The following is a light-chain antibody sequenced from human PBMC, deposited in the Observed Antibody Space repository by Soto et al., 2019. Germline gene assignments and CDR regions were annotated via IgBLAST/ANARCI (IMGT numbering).Light chain of an antibody. V-gene: IGLV2-14*01. CDR2: EVS. J-gene: IGLJ2*01. CDR3: SSYTGISTLDVV. Sequence: SALTQPASVSGSPGQSITISCTGTSSDVGGYNYVSWYQQHPGKAPKLVISEVSNRPSGISYRFSGSKSGNTASLSISGLQAEDEADYYCSSYTGISTLDVVFGGGTKLTVL. CDR1: SSDVGGYNY.